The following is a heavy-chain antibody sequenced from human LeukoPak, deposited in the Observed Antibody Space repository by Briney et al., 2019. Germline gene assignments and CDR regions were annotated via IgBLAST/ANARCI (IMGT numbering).Heavy chain of an antibody. Sequence: GGSLRLSCAASGFTFSSYAIHWVRQAPGKGLEWVAVISYDGNNKYYADSVKGRFTISRDNSKNTLYLRMNSLRAEDTAMYYCARDQGGGEQLEPNYFDYWGQGTLVTVSS. V-gene: IGHV3-30*04. CDR3: ARDQGGGEQLEPNYFDY. CDR2: ISYDGNNK. D-gene: IGHD1-1*01. J-gene: IGHJ4*02. CDR1: GFTFSSYA.